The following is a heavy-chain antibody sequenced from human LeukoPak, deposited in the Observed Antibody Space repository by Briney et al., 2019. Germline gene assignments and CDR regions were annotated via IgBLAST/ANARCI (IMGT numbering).Heavy chain of an antibody. CDR3: ATNIVTAGYAFDF. Sequence: ASVKVSCKASGYTFTSYGISWVRQAPGQGLEWMGWISAYNGNTNYAQKLQGRVTMTTDTSTSTAYMELRSLRSDDTATYYCATNIVTAGYAFDFWGQGTGVTVSS. D-gene: IGHD2-21*02. V-gene: IGHV1-18*01. CDR2: ISAYNGNT. CDR1: GYTFTSYG. J-gene: IGHJ3*01.